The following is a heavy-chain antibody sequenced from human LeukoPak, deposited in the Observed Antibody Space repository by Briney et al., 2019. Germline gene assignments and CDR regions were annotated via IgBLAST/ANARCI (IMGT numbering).Heavy chain of an antibody. V-gene: IGHV3-7*04. CDR3: ARGRGYYEVGAYDI. CDR2: INQFGSGE. D-gene: IGHD3-22*01. CDR1: GFSFSNHW. Sequence: PPGGSLRLSCAASGFSFSNHWMSWVRQAPGKGLEWVANINQFGSGEYYVDSVKGRFTISRDDAKYSVFLQMNSLRVEDTAMYYCARGRGYYEVGAYDIWGQGTMVAVSS. J-gene: IGHJ3*02.